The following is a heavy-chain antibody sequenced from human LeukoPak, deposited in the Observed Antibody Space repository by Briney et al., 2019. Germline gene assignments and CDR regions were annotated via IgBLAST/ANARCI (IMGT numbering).Heavy chain of an antibody. CDR3: ARRTRTVDFDY. CDR1: GGSISSGGYY. CDR2: IYDSGST. J-gene: IGHJ4*02. V-gene: IGHV4-31*03. D-gene: IGHD4-23*01. Sequence: PSETLSLTCTVSGGSISSGGYYWSWIRQHPGKGPEWIGNIYDSGSTYYNPSLKSRVTISIDTSKNQFSLNLSSVTAADTAVYYCARRTRTVDFDYWGQGTLVTVSS.